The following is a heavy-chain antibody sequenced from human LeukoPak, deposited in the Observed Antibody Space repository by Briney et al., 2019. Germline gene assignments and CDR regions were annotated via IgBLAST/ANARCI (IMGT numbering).Heavy chain of an antibody. CDR1: GFTFSSYS. CDR3: ARAPKYCSSTSCYVNWIDP. Sequence: GGSLRLSCAASGFTFSSYSMNWVRQAPGKGLEWVSSISSSSSYIYYADSVKGRFTISRDNAKNSLYLQMNSLRAEDTAVYYCARAPKYCSSTSCYVNWIDPWGQGTLVTVSS. D-gene: IGHD2-2*01. J-gene: IGHJ5*02. CDR2: ISSSSSYI. V-gene: IGHV3-21*01.